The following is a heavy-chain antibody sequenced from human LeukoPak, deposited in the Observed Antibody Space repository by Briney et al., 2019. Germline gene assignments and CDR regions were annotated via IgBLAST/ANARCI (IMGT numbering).Heavy chain of an antibody. CDR2: IFSSGRT. J-gene: IGHJ3*02. V-gene: IGHV4-61*02. CDR1: GGSISSGTYY. D-gene: IGHD2-2*01. Sequence: PSQTLSLTCTVSGGSISSGTYYWNWIRQPAGKGLEWIGRIFSSGRTNYNPSLKSRVTISLDTSKNHFSLKLNSVTAADTAVYYCARRGSFCTSASCSLDAFDIWGQGTMVTVSS. CDR3: ARRGSFCTSASCSLDAFDI.